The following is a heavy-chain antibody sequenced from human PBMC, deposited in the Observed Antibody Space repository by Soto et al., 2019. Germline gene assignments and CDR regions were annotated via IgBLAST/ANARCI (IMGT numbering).Heavy chain of an antibody. Sequence: GGSLRLSCAASGFTFDDYAMHWVRQAPGKGLEWVSGISWNSGSIGYADSVKGRFTISRDNAKNSLYLQMNSLRAEDTALYYCAKDVFPSPRVAGDNWFDPWGQGTLVTVSS. CDR3: AKDVFPSPRVAGDNWFDP. CDR2: ISWNSGSI. D-gene: IGHD6-19*01. J-gene: IGHJ5*02. V-gene: IGHV3-9*01. CDR1: GFTFDDYA.